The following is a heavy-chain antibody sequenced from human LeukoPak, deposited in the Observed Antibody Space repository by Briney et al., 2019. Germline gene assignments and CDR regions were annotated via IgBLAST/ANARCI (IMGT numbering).Heavy chain of an antibody. V-gene: IGHV3-21*01. Sequence: PGGSLRLSCAASGFTSSRYSMNWVRQAPGKGLEWVSSISSSSSYIYYADSVNGRFTISRDNAKNSLYLQMNSLRAEDTAVYYCARVTTGDYYYYYGMDVWGQGTTVSLSS. CDR1: GFTSSRYS. D-gene: IGHD4-11*01. CDR3: ARVTTGDYYYYYGMDV. J-gene: IGHJ6*02. CDR2: ISSSSSYI.